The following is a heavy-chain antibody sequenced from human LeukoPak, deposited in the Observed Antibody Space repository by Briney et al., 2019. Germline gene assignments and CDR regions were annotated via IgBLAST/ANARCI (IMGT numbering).Heavy chain of an antibody. CDR1: GFTFSSYG. Sequence: PGGSLRLSCAASGFTFSSYGMHWVRQAPGKGLEWVAFIRHDGRNKYFADSVRGRFTISRDNSKNTLSLQMNSLRAEDTAVYYCARVSPYDSTAANNDYWGQGTLVIVSS. CDR2: IRHDGRNK. J-gene: IGHJ4*02. D-gene: IGHD3-22*01. V-gene: IGHV3-30*02. CDR3: ARVSPYDSTAANNDY.